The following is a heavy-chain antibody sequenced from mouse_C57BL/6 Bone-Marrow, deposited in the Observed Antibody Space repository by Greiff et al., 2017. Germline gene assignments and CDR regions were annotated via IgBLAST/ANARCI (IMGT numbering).Heavy chain of an antibody. D-gene: IGHD1-1*01. CDR1: GYTFTSYW. Sequence: QVQLQQPGAELVRPGSSAKLSCKASGYTFTSYWMDWVKQRPGQGLEWIGNIYPSDSETHYNQKFKDKATLTVDKSSSTAYMQLSSLTSEDSAVYYCARGLVVPDYWGQGTTLTVSS. CDR2: IYPSDSET. V-gene: IGHV1-61*01. CDR3: ARGLVVPDY. J-gene: IGHJ2*01.